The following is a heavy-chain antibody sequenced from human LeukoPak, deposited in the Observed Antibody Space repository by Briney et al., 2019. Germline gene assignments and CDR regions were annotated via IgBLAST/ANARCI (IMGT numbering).Heavy chain of an antibody. Sequence: GGSLRLSCAASGFTFSSYAMSWVRQAPGKGLEWVSAISGSGGSTYYADSVKGRFTISRDNSKNTLYLQMNSLRAEDTAVYYCARKPWPGGNQPFDYWGQGALVTVSS. CDR1: GFTFSSYA. V-gene: IGHV3-23*01. CDR2: ISGSGGST. J-gene: IGHJ4*02. CDR3: ARKPWPGGNQPFDY. D-gene: IGHD4-23*01.